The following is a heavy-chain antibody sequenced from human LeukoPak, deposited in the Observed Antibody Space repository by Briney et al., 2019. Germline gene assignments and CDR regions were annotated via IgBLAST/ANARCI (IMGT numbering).Heavy chain of an antibody. Sequence: ASVKVSCKASGYTFTSYAMNWVRQAPGQGLEWMGWINTNTGNPTYAQGFTGRFVFSLDTSVSTAYLQISSLKAEDTAVFYCARDSGWTEGDAFDIWGQGTMVTVSS. CDR2: INTNTGNP. V-gene: IGHV7-4-1*02. CDR1: GYTFTSYA. J-gene: IGHJ3*02. D-gene: IGHD6-19*01. CDR3: ARDSGWTEGDAFDI.